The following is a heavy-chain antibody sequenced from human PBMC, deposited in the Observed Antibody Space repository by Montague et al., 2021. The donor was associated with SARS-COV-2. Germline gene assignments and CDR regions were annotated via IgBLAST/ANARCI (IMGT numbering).Heavy chain of an antibody. CDR1: GGSISSSSYY. Sequence: SETLSLTCTVSGGSISSSSYYWGWIRQPPGKGLEWIGSIYYSGSTYYSPSLKSRVTISVDTSKNQFSLKLSSVTAADTAVHYCARLPDLLLWFGEALDYWGQGTLGTVSS. CDR3: ARLPDLLLWFGEALDY. J-gene: IGHJ4*02. D-gene: IGHD3-10*01. V-gene: IGHV4-39*01. CDR2: IYYSGST.